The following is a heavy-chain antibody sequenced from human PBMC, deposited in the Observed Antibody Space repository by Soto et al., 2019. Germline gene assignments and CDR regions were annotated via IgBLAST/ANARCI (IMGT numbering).Heavy chain of an antibody. V-gene: IGHV1-46*01. CDR3: ARGGGITGTTWLAYYYGMDV. CDR1: GYTFTRYY. J-gene: IGHJ6*02. D-gene: IGHD1-7*01. Sequence: ASVEVSCKASGYTFTRYYIHGVRQAPGHGLEWMGIINPSGGSTSYAQKFQGRVTMTRDTSTSTVYMELSSLRSEDTAVYYCARGGGITGTTWLAYYYGMDVWGQGTTVTVSS. CDR2: INPSGGST.